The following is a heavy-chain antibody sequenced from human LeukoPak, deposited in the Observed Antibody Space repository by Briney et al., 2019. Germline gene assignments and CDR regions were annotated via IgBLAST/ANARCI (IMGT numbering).Heavy chain of an antibody. D-gene: IGHD2-2*01. V-gene: IGHV1-8*01. J-gene: IGHJ1*01. CDR2: MNPNSDNT. CDR1: GYTFTSYD. Sequence: ASVKVSCKASGYTFTSYDINWVRQATGQGLEWMGWMNPNSDNTGYAQKFQGRVTMTRNTSISTAYMELSSLRSEDTAVYYCARGYPFDIVVVPAGDAEYFQHWGQGTLVTVSS. CDR3: ARGYPFDIVVVPAGDAEYFQH.